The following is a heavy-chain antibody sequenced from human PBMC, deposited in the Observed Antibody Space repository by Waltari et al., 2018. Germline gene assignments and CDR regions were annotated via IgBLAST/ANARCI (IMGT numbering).Heavy chain of an antibody. D-gene: IGHD2-2*01. Sequence: EIRLLQSGAEVKKPGATVKISCKASGNSLSDNYIHWVQQVPGKGLEWIGRMDPADGETIYAEKFEDRVTLTADLATETAYLELSRLSSDDTATYYCARRSGHCDGTTCSAGWFDPWGQGTLVKVSS. CDR3: ARRSGHCDGTTCSAGWFDP. CDR1: GNSLSDNY. CDR2: MDPADGET. V-gene: IGHV1-69-2*01. J-gene: IGHJ5*02.